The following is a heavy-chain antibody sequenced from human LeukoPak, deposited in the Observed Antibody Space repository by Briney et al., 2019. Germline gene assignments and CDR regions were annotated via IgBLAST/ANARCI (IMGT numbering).Heavy chain of an antibody. J-gene: IGHJ6*03. Sequence: GGSLRLSCAASGFTFSSYAMHWVRQAPGKGLEWVAVISYDGSNKYYAGSVKGRFTISRDNSKNTLYLQMNSLRAEDTAVYYCARMEGNYMDVWGKGTTVTVSS. CDR2: ISYDGSNK. V-gene: IGHV3-30*01. D-gene: IGHD1-1*01. CDR1: GFTFSSYA. CDR3: ARMEGNYMDV.